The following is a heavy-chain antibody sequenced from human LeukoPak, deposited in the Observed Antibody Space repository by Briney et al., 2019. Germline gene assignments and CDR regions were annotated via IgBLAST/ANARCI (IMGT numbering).Heavy chain of an antibody. V-gene: IGHV4-4*07. CDR1: GVSISSYY. Sequence: SETLSLTCTVSGVSISSYYWSWIRQPAGKGLEWIGRIYTSGSTNHNPSLKSRVTMSVDKSKNQLSLKLSSATAADTAVYYCARARVAYYYGSGSLKDPYFDSWGQGTLVTVSS. D-gene: IGHD3-10*01. CDR3: ARARVAYYYGSGSLKDPYFDS. J-gene: IGHJ4*02. CDR2: IYTSGST.